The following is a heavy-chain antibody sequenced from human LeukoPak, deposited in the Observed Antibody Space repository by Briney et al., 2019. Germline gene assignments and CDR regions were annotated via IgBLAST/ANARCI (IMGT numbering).Heavy chain of an antibody. CDR2: VFHSGNT. J-gene: IGHJ4*02. CDR3: ARDRSVGVLPAAPFDF. D-gene: IGHD2-2*01. Sequence: SETLSLTCTVSGYSISSTYYWGWIRPPPGKGLEWVGSVFHSGNTYYNPSLKSRLTVSADTSKNQFSLTLTSVTAADTAVYYCARDRSVGVLPAAPFDFWGQGTLVTVSS. V-gene: IGHV4-38-2*02. CDR1: GYSISSTYY.